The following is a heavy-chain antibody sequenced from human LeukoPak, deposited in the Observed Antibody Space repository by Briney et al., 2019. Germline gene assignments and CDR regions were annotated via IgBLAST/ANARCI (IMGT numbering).Heavy chain of an antibody. CDR3: ARDYCSSTSFGCYYGMDV. D-gene: IGHD2-2*01. V-gene: IGHV3-20*04. CDR2: INWSGGST. CDR1: GFTFDDYG. Sequence: PGGSLRLSCAASGFTFDDYGMSWVRQAPGKGLEWVSGINWSGGSTGYADSVKGRFTISRDNAKNSLYLQMNSLRAEDTALYYCARDYCSSTSFGCYYGMDVWGQGTTVTVSS. J-gene: IGHJ6*02.